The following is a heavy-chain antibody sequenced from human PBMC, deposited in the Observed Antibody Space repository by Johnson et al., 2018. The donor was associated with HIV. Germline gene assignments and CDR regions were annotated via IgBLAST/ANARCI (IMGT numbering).Heavy chain of an antibody. Sequence: QVQLVESGGGLVQPGGSLRLSCAASGFTFDDYDMSWIRQAPGKGLEWVSYISSSGSTIYYADSVKGRFTISRDNAKNSLYLQMNSLRADDMAVYYCARRTVSELGDAFDIWGQGTMVTVSS. CDR2: ISSSGSTI. D-gene: IGHD7-27*01. CDR3: ARRTVSELGDAFDI. V-gene: IGHV3-11*04. J-gene: IGHJ3*02. CDR1: GFTFDDYD.